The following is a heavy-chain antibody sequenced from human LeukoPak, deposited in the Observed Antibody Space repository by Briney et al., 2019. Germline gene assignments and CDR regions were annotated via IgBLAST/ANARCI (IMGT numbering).Heavy chain of an antibody. CDR3: VRLSVVSPHRYFDL. V-gene: IGHV4-30-2*01. Sequence: PSQTLSLTCTVSGGSISSGGYYWSWIRQPPGKGLEWIGYIYHSGSTYYNPSLKSRVTISVDRSKNQFSLTLTSVTAADTAVYYCVRLSVVSPHRYFDLWGRGTLVTVSS. CDR1: GGSISSGGYY. CDR2: IYHSGST. D-gene: IGHD4-23*01. J-gene: IGHJ2*01.